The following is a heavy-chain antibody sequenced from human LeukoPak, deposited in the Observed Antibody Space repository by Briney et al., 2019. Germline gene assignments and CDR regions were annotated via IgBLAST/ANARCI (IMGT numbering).Heavy chain of an antibody. D-gene: IGHD5-12*01. CDR3: ARRSRYVQYYYMEV. Sequence: PETLSLTRTVPGGSPSSYSSSCIRHPPGGGVGWGGYIYYSVRTNNNPSLKSRVTISVNTSKNKFSLNLRSVTAANTPGYYCARRSRYVQYYYMEVWGKGTRVTVSS. J-gene: IGHJ6*03. V-gene: IGHV4-59*01. CDR2: IYYSVRT. CDR1: GGSPSSYS.